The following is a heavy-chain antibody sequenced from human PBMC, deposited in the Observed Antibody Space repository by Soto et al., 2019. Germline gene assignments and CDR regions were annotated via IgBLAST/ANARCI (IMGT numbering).Heavy chain of an antibody. CDR3: AHSRLTVTPRFDP. J-gene: IGHJ5*02. CDR1: GLSLNTSGVG. V-gene: IGHV2-5*02. CDR2: VYWDDTK. D-gene: IGHD2-21*02. Sequence: QITLRESGRTLVEPTQTLTLTCSFSGLSLNTSGVGVGWIRQPPGKALEWLALVYWDDTKLYTPSLKNRLTITKDTSKNQVVLTMANMDPVDTATYYCAHSRLTVTPRFDPWGQGALVTVSS.